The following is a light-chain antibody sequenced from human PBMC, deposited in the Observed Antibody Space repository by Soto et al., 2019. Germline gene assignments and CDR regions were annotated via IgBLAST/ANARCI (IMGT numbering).Light chain of an antibody. J-gene: IGKJ1*01. CDR1: QSISSW. CDR3: QQYNAYPWT. V-gene: IGKV1-5*01. Sequence: DIQMTQSPSTLSASVGDRVTITCRASQSISSWLAWYQQKPGKAPKLLMYDASSLDSGVPSRFSGSGSGTEFTLTISSLQPDDFATYYGQQYNAYPWTFGHGTKVEIK. CDR2: DAS.